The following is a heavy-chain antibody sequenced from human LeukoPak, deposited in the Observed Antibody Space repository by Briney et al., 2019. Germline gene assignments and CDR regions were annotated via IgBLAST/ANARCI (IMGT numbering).Heavy chain of an antibody. CDR1: GFTFSSYA. Sequence: GGSLRLSCAASGFTFSSYAMHWVRQAPGKGLEWVAVISYDGSNKYYADSVKGRFTISRYNSKNTLYLQMNGLRTEDTAVYYCSRDGDGYNPAPFDYWGQGTLVTVSS. V-gene: IGHV3-30*01. CDR2: ISYDGSNK. CDR3: SRDGDGYNPAPFDY. J-gene: IGHJ4*02. D-gene: IGHD5-24*01.